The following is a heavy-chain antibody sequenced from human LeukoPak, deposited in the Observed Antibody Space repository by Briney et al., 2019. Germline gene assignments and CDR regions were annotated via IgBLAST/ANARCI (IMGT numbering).Heavy chain of an antibody. J-gene: IGHJ6*02. CDR3: ARDGPERMYYYYGMDV. D-gene: IGHD1-1*01. Sequence: GGSLRLSCAASGFXFSSYSINWVRQAPGKGLEWVSSISSSSSYIYYADSVKGRFTISRDNAKNSLYLQMNSLRAEDTAVYYCARDGPERMYYYYGMDVWGQGTTVTVSS. V-gene: IGHV3-21*01. CDR1: GFXFSSYS. CDR2: ISSSSSYI.